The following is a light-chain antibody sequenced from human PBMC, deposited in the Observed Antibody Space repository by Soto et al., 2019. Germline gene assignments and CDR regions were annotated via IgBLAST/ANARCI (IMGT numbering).Light chain of an antibody. V-gene: IGKV3-15*01. J-gene: IGKJ4*01. Sequence: EIVLTQSPGTLSLSPGERATLSCRASQSVSSNLAWYQQKPGQAHRLLIYGAYTRATGIPARFSGSGSGTEFTLTIRSLQSEDFAVYYCKQYNNWPLTFGGGTKVDNK. CDR2: GAY. CDR1: QSVSSN. CDR3: KQYNNWPLT.